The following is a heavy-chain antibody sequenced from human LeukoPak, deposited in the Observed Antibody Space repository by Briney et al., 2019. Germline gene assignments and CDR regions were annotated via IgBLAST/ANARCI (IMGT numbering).Heavy chain of an antibody. Sequence: SETLSLTCAVYGGSFSGYYWSWIRQPPGKGPEWIGEINHSGSTNYNPSLKSRVTISVDTSKNQFSLKLSSVTAADTAVYYCARVVEMATIRLLDYWGQGTLVTVSS. V-gene: IGHV4-34*01. CDR3: ARVVEMATIRLLDY. D-gene: IGHD5-24*01. CDR1: GGSFSGYY. CDR2: INHSGST. J-gene: IGHJ4*02.